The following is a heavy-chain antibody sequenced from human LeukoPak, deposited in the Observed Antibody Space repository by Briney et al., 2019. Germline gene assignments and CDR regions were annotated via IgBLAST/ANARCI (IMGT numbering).Heavy chain of an antibody. J-gene: IGHJ4*02. CDR3: AKEPTYFYGSGSFSHYFDY. V-gene: IGHV3-23*01. CDR2: ISNSDGST. D-gene: IGHD3-10*01. Sequence: GGSLRLSCAASGFTFSNHAMTWVRQAPGKGLEWVSSISNSDGSTYYADSVKGRFTISRDNSKNTLFLQMNSLRAEDTAVYFCAKEPTYFYGSGSFSHYFDYWGQGTLVTASS. CDR1: GFTFSNHA.